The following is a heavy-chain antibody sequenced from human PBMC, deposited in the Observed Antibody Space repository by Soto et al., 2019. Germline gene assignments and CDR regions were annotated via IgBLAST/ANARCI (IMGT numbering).Heavy chain of an antibody. J-gene: IGHJ4*02. Sequence: QVQLVQSGAEVKKPGSSMKVSCKDSGGTFSSYTISCVRQAPGQGPEWMGRIIPILGIPNYAQKFQGRATNTADKSTSTAIMERRSLSAEDTAVYYCARDSFMTPVTTFHDYWGQGTLVTVSS. D-gene: IGHD4-17*01. CDR2: IIPILGIP. V-gene: IGHV1-69*08. CDR3: ARDSFMTPVTTFHDY. CDR1: GGTFSSYT.